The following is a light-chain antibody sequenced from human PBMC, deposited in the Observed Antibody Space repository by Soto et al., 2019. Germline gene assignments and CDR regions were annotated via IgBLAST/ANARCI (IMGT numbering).Light chain of an antibody. V-gene: IGLV2-14*01. J-gene: IGLJ1*01. CDR1: SSDVGGYNY. CDR3: SSYTSSSTYV. Sequence: QSALTQPASVSGSPGQSITISCTGTSSDVGGYNYVSWYQQHPGKAPKLMIYDVSNRPSGVSNRFSGSKSGNTASLTISGLQAEDEADYYCSSYTSSSTYVVGTGTKLTVL. CDR2: DVS.